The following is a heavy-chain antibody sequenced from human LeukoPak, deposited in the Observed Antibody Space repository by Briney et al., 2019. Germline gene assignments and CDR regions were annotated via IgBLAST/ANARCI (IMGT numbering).Heavy chain of an antibody. J-gene: IGHJ4*02. V-gene: IGHV3-23*01. CDR2: TSGSGGTT. Sequence: GGSLRLSCAASGSIFSNYAMSWVRQAPGKGLEWVSATSGSGGTTYYADSVKGRFTISRDNSKNTLYLQMNSLRADDTAVYYCAKGFEQWLTYFDFWGQGTLVTVSS. CDR1: GSIFSNYA. CDR3: AKGFEQWLTYFDF. D-gene: IGHD6-19*01.